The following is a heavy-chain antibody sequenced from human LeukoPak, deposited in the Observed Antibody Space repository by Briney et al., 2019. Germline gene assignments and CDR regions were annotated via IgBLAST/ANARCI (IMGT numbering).Heavy chain of an antibody. V-gene: IGHV3-48*03. Sequence: GGSLRLSCAASGFTFDDYAMHWVRQAPGKGLEWVSYISISGSTIYYADSVKGRFTISRDNAKNSLYLQMNSLRAEDTAVYYCARVHYFYGGNSEVYFDYWGQGTLVTVSS. D-gene: IGHD4-23*01. CDR2: ISISGSTI. CDR3: ARVHYFYGGNSEVYFDY. CDR1: GFTFDDYA. J-gene: IGHJ4*02.